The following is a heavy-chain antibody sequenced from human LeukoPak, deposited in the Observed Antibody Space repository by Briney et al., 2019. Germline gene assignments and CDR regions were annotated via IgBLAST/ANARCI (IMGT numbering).Heavy chain of an antibody. CDR1: GFTFSSYW. Sequence: GGSLRLSCAASGFTFSSYWMHWVRQAPGKGLEWVAVIWYDGSNKYYADSVKGRFTISRDNSKNTLYLQMNSLRAEDTAVYYCAKDGGWMGAARPEPLDYWGQGTLVTVSS. CDR2: IWYDGSNK. D-gene: IGHD6-6*01. V-gene: IGHV3-33*06. J-gene: IGHJ4*02. CDR3: AKDGGWMGAARPEPLDY.